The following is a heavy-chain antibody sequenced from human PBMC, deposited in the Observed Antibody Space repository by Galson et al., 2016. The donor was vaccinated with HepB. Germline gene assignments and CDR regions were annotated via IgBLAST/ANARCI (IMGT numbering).Heavy chain of an antibody. V-gene: IGHV3-21*01. CDR3: AREKGGSI. Sequence: SLRLSCAASGFTFSTQSMNWVRQAPGKGLEWVASISSRSTYIHYADSVEGRFTISRDNAENSLYLEMSSLRVEDTAVYYCAREKGGSIWGQGTMVTVSS. CDR1: GFTFSTQS. CDR2: ISSRSTYI. J-gene: IGHJ3*02.